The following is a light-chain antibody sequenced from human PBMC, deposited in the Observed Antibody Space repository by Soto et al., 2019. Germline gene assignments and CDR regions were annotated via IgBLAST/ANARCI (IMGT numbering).Light chain of an antibody. V-gene: IGKV1-5*03. Sequence: DLQMTQSPSTLSASVGDGVTITCRASQSIGSCLTWYQQKPGKAPKLLIYKATNLQSGVPSQFSGSGSGTDFSLTIISLQPVDCATYFCQQYNDVQYTFGPGTKLEI. CDR3: QQYNDVQYT. CDR2: KAT. J-gene: IGKJ2*01. CDR1: QSIGSC.